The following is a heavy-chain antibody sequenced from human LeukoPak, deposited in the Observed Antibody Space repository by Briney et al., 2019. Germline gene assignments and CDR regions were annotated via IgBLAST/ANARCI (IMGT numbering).Heavy chain of an antibody. D-gene: IGHD2-2*01. CDR3: ARSYCSSTSCYENWFDP. Sequence: ASVNVSCKASGYTFTSYYMHSVRPAPGQGLEWMGIINHSGGSTSYAQKFQGRVTMTRDTSTRTVYMELSSLRSEDTAVYYCARSYCSSTSCYENWFDPWGQGTLVTVSS. J-gene: IGHJ5*02. CDR2: INHSGGST. CDR1: GYTFTSYY. V-gene: IGHV1-46*01.